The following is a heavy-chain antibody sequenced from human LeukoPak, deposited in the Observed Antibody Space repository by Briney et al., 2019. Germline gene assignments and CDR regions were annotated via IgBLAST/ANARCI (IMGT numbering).Heavy chain of an antibody. CDR2: INSDGSST. J-gene: IGHJ2*01. CDR3: ARGSDCSGGSCYSYWYFDL. Sequence: AGSLRPSCAASAFTFSSYWMHWVRQAPGKGLVWVSRINSDGSSTSYADSVKGRFTISRDNAKNTLYLQMNSLRAEDTAMYYCARGSDCSGGSCYSYWYFDLWGRGTLVTVSS. V-gene: IGHV3-74*01. CDR1: AFTFSSYW. D-gene: IGHD2-15*01.